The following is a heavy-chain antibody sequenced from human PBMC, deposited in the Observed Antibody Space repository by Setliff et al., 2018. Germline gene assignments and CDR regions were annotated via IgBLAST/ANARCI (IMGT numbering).Heavy chain of an antibody. D-gene: IGHD5-18*01. CDR3: ARASRYGTIRYRGDYYMDV. J-gene: IGHJ6*03. CDR2: INTNTGNP. CDR1: GYTFTTYA. V-gene: IGHV7-4-1*02. Sequence: ASVKVSCKASGYTFTTYAISWMRQAPGQGLGYMGWINTNTGNPSYAQGFTGRFVFSLDTSVSTAYLQISSLKAEDTAVYYCARASRYGTIRYRGDYYMDVWGKGTTVTVSS.